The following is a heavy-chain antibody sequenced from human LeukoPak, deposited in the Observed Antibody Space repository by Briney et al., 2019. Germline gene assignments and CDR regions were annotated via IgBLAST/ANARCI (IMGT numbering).Heavy chain of an antibody. V-gene: IGHV3-23*01. CDR1: GFTFSSYA. CDR3: AKSLGQWLVRNWFDP. Sequence: PGGSLRLSCAASGFTFSSYAMSWVRQAPGKGLEWVSAISGSGGSTYYADSVKGRFTISRDNSKNTLYLQMSSLRAEDTAVYYCAKSLGQWLVRNWFDPWGQGTLVTVSS. CDR2: ISGSGGST. D-gene: IGHD6-19*01. J-gene: IGHJ5*02.